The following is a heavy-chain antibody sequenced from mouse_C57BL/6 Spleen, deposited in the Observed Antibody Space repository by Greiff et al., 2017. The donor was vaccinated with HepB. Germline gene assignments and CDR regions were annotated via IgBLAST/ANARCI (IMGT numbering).Heavy chain of an antibody. V-gene: IGHV1-80*01. CDR1: GYAFSSYW. J-gene: IGHJ3*01. D-gene: IGHD1-1*01. CDR2: IYPGDGDT. Sequence: QVQLKQSGAELVKPGASVKISCKASGYAFSSYWMNWVKQRPGKGLEWIGQIYPGDGDTNYNGKFKGKATLTADKSSSTAYMQLSSLTSEDSAVYFCARGAGYYGSSYGFAYWGQGTLVTVSA. CDR3: ARGAGYYGSSYGFAY.